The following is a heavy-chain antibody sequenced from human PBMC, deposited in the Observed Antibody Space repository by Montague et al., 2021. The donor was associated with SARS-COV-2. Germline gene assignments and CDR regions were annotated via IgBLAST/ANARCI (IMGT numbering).Heavy chain of an antibody. CDR1: GFTFSSYG. V-gene: IGHV3-33*01. D-gene: IGHD3-22*01. CDR3: AREEVWDSSGYHIDY. Sequence: SLRLSCAASGFTFSSYGMHWVRQAPGKGLEWVAVIWYGGSNKYYADSVKGRFTISRDNSKNTLYLQMNSLRAEDTAVYYCAREEVWDSSGYHIDYWGQGALVTVSS. CDR2: IWYGGSNK. J-gene: IGHJ4*02.